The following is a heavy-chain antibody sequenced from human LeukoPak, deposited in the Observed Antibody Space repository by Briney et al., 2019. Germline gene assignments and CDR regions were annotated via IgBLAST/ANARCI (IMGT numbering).Heavy chain of an antibody. V-gene: IGHV3-13*01. CDR2: IGTAGEI. D-gene: IGHD5-12*01. Sequence: HPGGSLRLSCAASGFTFRSYDMHWVRQATGKGLEWVSGIGTAGEIYYPGSVKGRFTISRENAKNSLYLQMNSLRAGDTAVYYCARVRKYSGYYSWYFDLWGRGTLVTVSS. J-gene: IGHJ2*01. CDR1: GFTFRSYD. CDR3: ARVRKYSGYYSWYFDL.